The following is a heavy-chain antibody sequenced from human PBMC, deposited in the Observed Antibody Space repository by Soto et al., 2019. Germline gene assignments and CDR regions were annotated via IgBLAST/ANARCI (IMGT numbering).Heavy chain of an antibody. Sequence: QVQLVQSGAEVKRPGASVKVSCKASGYIYVSYGMSWVRQAPGQVLEWMGWITTHSGQTTSAQKYQGRITMTTDPSTSTASLELTSLTSDDTAVYYCARTDVDTVSTGTRDYNYYYMDVWGTGTSVTVSS. CDR2: ITTHSGQT. J-gene: IGHJ6*03. CDR1: GYIYVSYG. V-gene: IGHV1-18*01. CDR3: ARTDVDTVSTGTRDYNYYYMDV. D-gene: IGHD4-17*01.